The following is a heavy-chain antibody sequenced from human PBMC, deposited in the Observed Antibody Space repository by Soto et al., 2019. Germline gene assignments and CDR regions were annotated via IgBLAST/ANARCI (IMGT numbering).Heavy chain of an antibody. Sequence: PSETLSLTCTVSGGSISSSSCYWGWIRQPPGKGLEWIGSIYYSGSTYYNPSLKSRVTISVDTSKNQFSLKLSSVTAADTAVYYCARQEWGGFGELMTSGENWFDPWGQGTLVTVSS. CDR1: GGSISSSSCY. V-gene: IGHV4-39*01. CDR3: ARQEWGGFGELMTSGENWFDP. J-gene: IGHJ5*02. CDR2: IYYSGST. D-gene: IGHD3-10*01.